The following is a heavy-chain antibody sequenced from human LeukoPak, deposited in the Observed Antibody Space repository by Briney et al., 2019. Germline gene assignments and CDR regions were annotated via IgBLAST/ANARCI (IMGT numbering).Heavy chain of an antibody. V-gene: IGHV3-23*01. CDR3: AKDRSNWNPDAFDI. CDR2: ISGSDGST. CDR1: GFPLTSYG. J-gene: IGHJ3*02. Sequence: AGGSLRLSCAASGFPLTSYGMSWVRQAPGKGLEWVSAISGSDGSTYYTDSVKGRFTISRDNSKNTLYLQMNSLRAEDTAVYYCAKDRSNWNPDAFDIWGQGTMVTVSS. D-gene: IGHD1-20*01.